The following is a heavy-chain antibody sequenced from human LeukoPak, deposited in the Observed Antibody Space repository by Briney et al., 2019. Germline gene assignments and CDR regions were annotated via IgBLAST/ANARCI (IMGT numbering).Heavy chain of an antibody. CDR3: TTDSYCSTTTCYASSNYYYGLDA. Sequence: GGSLRLSCAASGFTFSNAWMTGVRQAPGKGLEWVGRIYRNADGGTTDYAAPVKGRFTISRDDSKNTLYLQMNSLKTEDTAVYYCTTDSYCSTTTCYASSNYYYGLDAWGQGTSVTVSS. CDR1: GFTFSNAW. V-gene: IGHV3-15*05. J-gene: IGHJ6*02. CDR2: IYRNADGGTT. D-gene: IGHD2-2*01.